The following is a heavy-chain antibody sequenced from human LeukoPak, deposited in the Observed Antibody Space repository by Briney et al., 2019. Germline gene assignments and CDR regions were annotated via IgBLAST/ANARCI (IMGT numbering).Heavy chain of an antibody. D-gene: IGHD3-22*01. CDR3: ARGGYYYDSSGYLEVDWFDP. CDR1: GGSISSGDYS. CDR2: IYYSGST. Sequence: ASETLSLTCTVSGGSISSGDYSWSWIRQPPGKGLEWIGYIYYSGSTYYNPSLKSRVTISVDTSKNQFSLKLSSVTAADTAVYYCARGGYYYDSSGYLEVDWFDPWGQGTLVTVSS. J-gene: IGHJ5*02. V-gene: IGHV4-30-4*01.